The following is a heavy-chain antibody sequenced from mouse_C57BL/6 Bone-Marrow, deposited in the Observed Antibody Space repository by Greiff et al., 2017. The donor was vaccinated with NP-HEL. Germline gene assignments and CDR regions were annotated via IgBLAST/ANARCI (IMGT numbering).Heavy chain of an antibody. V-gene: IGHV1-52*01. D-gene: IGHD2-5*01. J-gene: IGHJ3*01. CDR3: ARGDYSNWFAY. CDR1: GYTFTSYW. CDR2: IDPSDSET. Sequence: QVQLQQPGAELVRPGSSVKLSCKASGYTFTSYWMHWVKQRPIQGLEWIGNIDPSDSETHYNQKFKDKATLTVDKSSSPAYMQLSSLTSEDSAVYYCARGDYSNWFAYWGQGTLVTVSA.